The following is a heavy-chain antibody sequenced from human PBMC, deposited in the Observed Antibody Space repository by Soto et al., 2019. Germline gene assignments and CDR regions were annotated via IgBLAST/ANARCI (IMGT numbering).Heavy chain of an antibody. D-gene: IGHD3-10*01. V-gene: IGHV3-33*01. CDR1: GFTFSSYG. CDR3: ARDITRGVLWFGEVDY. CDR2: IWYDGSNK. J-gene: IGHJ4*02. Sequence: QVQLVESGGGVVQPGRSLRLSCAASGFTFSSYGMHWVRQAPGKGLEWVAVIWYDGSNKYYADSVKGRFTISRDNSKNTRYLQMNSLRAEDTAVYYCARDITRGVLWFGEVDYWGQGTLVTVSS.